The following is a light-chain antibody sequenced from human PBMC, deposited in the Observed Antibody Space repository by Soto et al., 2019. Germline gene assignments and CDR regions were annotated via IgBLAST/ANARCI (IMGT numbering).Light chain of an antibody. V-gene: IGLV2-14*03. CDR3: SSFTSSMTNV. J-gene: IGLJ1*01. Sequence: QSVLTQPASVSGSPGESITISCTGTSSDVGGYNSVSCYQHPPGKAPILIFYDVGVWSSGFFYRFSGSNFGNTPSFTFFGLQAADEADYFCSSFTSSMTNVFGSGTKVTVL. CDR2: DVG. CDR1: SSDVGGYNS.